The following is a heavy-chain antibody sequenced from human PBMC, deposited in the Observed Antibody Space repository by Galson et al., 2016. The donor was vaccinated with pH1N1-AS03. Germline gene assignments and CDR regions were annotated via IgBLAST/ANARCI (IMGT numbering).Heavy chain of an antibody. J-gene: IGHJ3*01. Sequence: SVKVSCKAFGYTFTGYYIHWVRQAPGQGLEWMGRINANSDATIYAQRFQGRVTMTRDTPISTAYMELSSLRYDDTAVYFCARDSGGWAVDFWGQGTEVTVSS. D-gene: IGHD6-19*01. CDR3: ARDSGGWAVDF. CDR1: GYTFTGYY. CDR2: INANSDAT. V-gene: IGHV1-2*06.